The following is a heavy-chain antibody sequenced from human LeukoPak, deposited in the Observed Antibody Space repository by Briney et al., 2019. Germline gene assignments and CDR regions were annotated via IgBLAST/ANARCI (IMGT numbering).Heavy chain of an antibody. CDR1: GGSISSSSSY. J-gene: IGHJ4*02. V-gene: IGHV4-39*01. Sequence: SETLSLTCTVSGGSISSSSSYWGWIRQPPGKGLEWIGSIYYSGSTYYNPSLKSRVTISVDTSKNQFSLKLSSVTAADTAVYYCARRHYYDSSGYHYWGQGTLVTVSS. CDR3: ARRHYYDSSGYHY. D-gene: IGHD3-22*01. CDR2: IYYSGST.